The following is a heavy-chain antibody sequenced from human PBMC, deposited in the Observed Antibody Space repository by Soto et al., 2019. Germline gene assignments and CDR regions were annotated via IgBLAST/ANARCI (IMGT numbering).Heavy chain of an antibody. J-gene: IGHJ4*02. D-gene: IGHD1-20*01. CDR1: GLTFRSNA. Sequence: EVQLLESGGGLVQPGGSLRLSCEAPGLTFRSNAWGWVRQAPGKGREWISAVSGSGGSTYYADSVKGRFTISRDNSKDTLYLQMNNLRAEDTAVYYCAKPPDYNWNDYWGQGTLVTVSS. CDR3: AKPPDYNWNDY. CDR2: VSGSGGST. V-gene: IGHV3-23*01.